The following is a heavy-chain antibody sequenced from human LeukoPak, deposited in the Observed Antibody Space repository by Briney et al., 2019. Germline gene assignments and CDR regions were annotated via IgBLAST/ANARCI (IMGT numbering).Heavy chain of an antibody. J-gene: IGHJ4*02. CDR3: ARQMNTVTADY. Sequence: SKTLSLTCTVSGGSISSSSYFWGWIRQPPGKGLEWIGSIFYSGSTYYNPSLNSRVTISIDTSKNQFSLRLSSVTAADTAVYYCARQMNTVTADYWGQGTLVTVSS. CDR2: IFYSGST. V-gene: IGHV4-39*01. D-gene: IGHD4-17*01. CDR1: GGSISSSSYF.